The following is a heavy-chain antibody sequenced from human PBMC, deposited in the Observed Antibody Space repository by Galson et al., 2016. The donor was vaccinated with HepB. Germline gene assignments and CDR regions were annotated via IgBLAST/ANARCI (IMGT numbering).Heavy chain of an antibody. CDR3: AKSVLEYDILTGYYRRGADY. D-gene: IGHD3-9*01. V-gene: IGHV3-33*06. Sequence: SLRLSCAVSGITFSNYGIHWLRQAPGKGLEWVAVIWSDGSNKHSADSVKGRFTTSRDNSKNTLFLQMHSLRADDTAVYYCAKSVLEYDILTGYYRRGADYWGQGTLVTVSS. J-gene: IGHJ4*02. CDR2: IWSDGSNK. CDR1: GITFSNYG.